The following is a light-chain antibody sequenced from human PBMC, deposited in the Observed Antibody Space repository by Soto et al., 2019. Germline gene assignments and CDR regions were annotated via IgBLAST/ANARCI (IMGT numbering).Light chain of an antibody. Sequence: EIVMTQSPATLSVSPGGRATLSCRASQSISDTLAWYQQKPGQAPRLLIHDASNRATGISARFSGSGSGTDFTLTIGSLEPEESALYYCQQYNNWPPFTFGQGTKVDIK. V-gene: IGKV3D-15*01. J-gene: IGKJ1*01. CDR3: QQYNNWPPFT. CDR1: QSISDT. CDR2: DAS.